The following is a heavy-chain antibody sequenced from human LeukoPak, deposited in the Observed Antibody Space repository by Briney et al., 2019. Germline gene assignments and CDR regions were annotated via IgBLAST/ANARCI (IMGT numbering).Heavy chain of an antibody. D-gene: IGHD3/OR15-3a*01. J-gene: IGHJ4*02. V-gene: IGHV1-8*01. CDR3: ATDRPRTSVGPVIPQYYFDS. Sequence: VASVKVSCKASGYTFTSYDINWVRQATGQGLEWMGWMNPNSGNTGYAQKFQGRVTMTRNTSISTAYMELSSLRSEDTAVYYCATDRPRTSVGPVIPQYYFDSWGQGTQVTVSS. CDR2: MNPNSGNT. CDR1: GYTFTSYD.